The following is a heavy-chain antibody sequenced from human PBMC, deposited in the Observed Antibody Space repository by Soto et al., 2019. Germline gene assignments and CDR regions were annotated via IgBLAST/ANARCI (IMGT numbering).Heavy chain of an antibody. CDR2: IYYSGST. D-gene: IGHD6-13*01. CDR1: GGSISSGGYY. CDR3: ARYRRGKQQLVPQYYFDY. J-gene: IGHJ4*02. V-gene: IGHV4-31*03. Sequence: SETLSLTCTVSGGSISSGGYYWSWIRQHPGKGLEWIGYIYYSGSTYYNPSLKSRVTISVDTSKNQFSLKLSSVTAADTAVYYCARYRRGKQQLVPQYYFDYWGQGTLVTVSS.